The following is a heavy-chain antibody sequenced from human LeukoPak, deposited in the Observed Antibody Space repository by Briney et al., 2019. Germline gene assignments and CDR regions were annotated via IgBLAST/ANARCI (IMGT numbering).Heavy chain of an antibody. CDR2: IGGTGTDT. V-gene: IGHV3-23*01. J-gene: IGHJ4*02. Sequence: PGGSLRLSCAASGFALSSYDMHWVRQATGKGLEWVSSIGGTGTDTYYADSVKGRFTISRDNSKNTLYLQMNSLRAEDTAVYYCAKHWDYWGQGTLVTVSS. CDR3: AKHWDY. CDR1: GFALSSYD.